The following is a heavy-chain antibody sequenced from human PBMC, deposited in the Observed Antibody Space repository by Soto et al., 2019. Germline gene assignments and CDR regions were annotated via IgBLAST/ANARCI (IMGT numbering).Heavy chain of an antibody. D-gene: IGHD3-10*01. Sequence: SETLDLTCSVSGGSINSYWLSWIRQPAGKGLEWIGRVYSSGTTDYNPSLNSRATMSVETSKNQFSLKLSSVTAADTAVYYCARDIGSFAYGEGYWGQGIQVTVYS. V-gene: IGHV4-4*07. J-gene: IGHJ4*02. CDR2: VYSSGTT. CDR3: ARDIGSFAYGEGY. CDR1: GGSINSYW.